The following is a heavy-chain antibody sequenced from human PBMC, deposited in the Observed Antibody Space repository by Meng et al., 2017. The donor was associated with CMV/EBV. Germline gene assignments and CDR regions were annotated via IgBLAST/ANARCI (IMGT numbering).Heavy chain of an antibody. J-gene: IGHJ4*02. CDR2: IYYSGST. CDR3: ARDQGAHIDY. CDR1: GGSVSSGSYY. V-gene: IGHV4-61*01. Sequence: GSLRLSCTVSGGSVSSGSYYWIWIRQPPGKGLERIGYIYYSGSTNYNPSLKSRVTISVDTSKNQFSLKLSSVTAADTAVYYCARDQGAHIDYWGQGTLVTVSS.